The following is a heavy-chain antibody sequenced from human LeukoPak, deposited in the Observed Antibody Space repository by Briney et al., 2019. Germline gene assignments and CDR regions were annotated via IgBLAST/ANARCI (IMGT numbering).Heavy chain of an antibody. J-gene: IGHJ4*02. CDR2: IRYDGSNK. V-gene: IGHV3-30*02. CDR3: AKEYYDFWSGCPGGYFDY. Sequence: GGSLRLSCAASGFTFSSYGMHWVRQAPGKGLEWVAFIRYDGSNKYYADSVKGRFTISRDNSKNTLYLQMNSLRAEDTAVYYCAKEYYDFWSGCPGGYFDYWGQGTLVTVSS. D-gene: IGHD3-3*01. CDR1: GFTFSSYG.